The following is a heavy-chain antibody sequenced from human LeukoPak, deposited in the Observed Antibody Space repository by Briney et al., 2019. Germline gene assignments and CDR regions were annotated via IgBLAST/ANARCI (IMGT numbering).Heavy chain of an antibody. D-gene: IGHD3-22*01. Sequence: GGSLRLSCAASGFTFSSYAMSWVRQAPGKGLEWVSAISGSGGSTYYADSVKGRFTIPRDNSKNTLYLQMNSLRAEDTAVYYCAKVGYYDSSGYYYYYYYGMDVWGQGTTVTVSS. V-gene: IGHV3-23*01. CDR2: ISGSGGST. CDR1: GFTFSSYA. CDR3: AKVGYYDSSGYYYYYYYGMDV. J-gene: IGHJ6*02.